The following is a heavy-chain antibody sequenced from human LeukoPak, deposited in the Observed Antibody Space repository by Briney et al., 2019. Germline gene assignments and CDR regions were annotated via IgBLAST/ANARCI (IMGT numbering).Heavy chain of an antibody. CDR2: FDPEDGET. D-gene: IGHD2-2*02. J-gene: IGHJ4*02. CDR3: ATFRCSSTSCYIGFDY. V-gene: IGHV1-24*01. Sequence: ASVKVSCKVSGCTLTELSMHWVRQAPGKGLEWMGGFDPEDGETIYAQKFQGRVTMTEDTSTDTAYMELSSLRSEDTAVYYCATFRCSSTSCYIGFDYWGQGTLVTVSS. CDR1: GCTLTELS.